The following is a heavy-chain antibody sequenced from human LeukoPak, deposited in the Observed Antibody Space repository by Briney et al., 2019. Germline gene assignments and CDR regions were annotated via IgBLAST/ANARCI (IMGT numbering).Heavy chain of an antibody. V-gene: IGHV1-3*01. CDR3: ARGRGTSGSNRDFYYYYYMDV. D-gene: IGHD2-15*01. Sequence: GASVKVSCKASGYIFTDYAIHWLRQAPGQRPEWMGWMYAGNGNTKYSQKFQGRITLIRDTSAATAYMELSSLRHDDLAVYYCARGRGTSGSNRDFYYYYYMDVWGKGTTVTVSS. CDR1: GYIFTDYA. J-gene: IGHJ6*03. CDR2: MYAGNGNT.